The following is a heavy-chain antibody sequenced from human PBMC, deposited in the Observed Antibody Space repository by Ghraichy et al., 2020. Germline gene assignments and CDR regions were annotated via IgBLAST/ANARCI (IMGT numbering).Heavy chain of an antibody. CDR2: IYYSGST. CDR1: GGSISSYY. V-gene: IGHV4-59*01. Sequence: SETLSLTCTVSGGSISSYYWSWIRQPPGKGLEWIGYIYYSGSTNYNPSLKSRVTISVDTSKNQFSLKLSFVTAADTAVYYCARDNDYFDYWGQGTLVTVSS. J-gene: IGHJ4*02. CDR3: ARDNDYFDY.